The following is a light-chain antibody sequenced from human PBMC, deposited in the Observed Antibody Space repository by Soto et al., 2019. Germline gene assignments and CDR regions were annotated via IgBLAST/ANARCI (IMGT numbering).Light chain of an antibody. CDR3: QQSYSTPLT. CDR1: QGIRTY. CDR2: AAS. Sequence: IHLTQSPSSLSASVGDRVTITCRASQGIRTYLAWYQQKQGKAPKLXIYAASSLQSGVPSRFSGSGSGTDGTITISSLQPEDCATYDGQQSYSTPLTFGGGTKVDIK. J-gene: IGKJ4*01. V-gene: IGKV1-39*01.